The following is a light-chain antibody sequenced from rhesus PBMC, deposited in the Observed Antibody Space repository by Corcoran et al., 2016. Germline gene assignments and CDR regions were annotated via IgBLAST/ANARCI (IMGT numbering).Light chain of an antibody. CDR2: DAS. V-gene: IGKV1-38*01. CDR3: QQRNSYPLT. J-gene: IGKJ4*01. Sequence: DIQLTQSPSSLSASVGDRVTITCRASQGISSYLAWYQQKSGEAPKLLIYDASNLQSGVPSRFSGSGSGTEFTLTISSLQPEDFGTYYCQQRNSYPLTFGGGTTVEIK. CDR1: QGISSY.